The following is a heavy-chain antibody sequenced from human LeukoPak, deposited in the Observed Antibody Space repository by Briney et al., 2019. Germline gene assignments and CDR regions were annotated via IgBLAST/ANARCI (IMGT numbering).Heavy chain of an antibody. J-gene: IGHJ4*02. D-gene: IGHD3-22*01. CDR1: GLPFGSEA. Sequence: GGSLRLSCAVSGLPFGSEAMSWVRQAQGKGLEWVSAISGSGGSTYYADSVKGRFTISRDNSKNTLYLQMNSLRAEDTAVYYCAKRTYYYDSSQFDYWGQGTLGTVSS. CDR2: ISGSGGST. CDR3: AKRTYYYDSSQFDY. V-gene: IGHV3-23*01.